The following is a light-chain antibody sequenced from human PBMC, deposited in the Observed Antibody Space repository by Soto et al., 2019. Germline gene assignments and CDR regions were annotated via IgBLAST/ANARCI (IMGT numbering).Light chain of an antibody. J-gene: IGKJ4*01. Sequence: EIVLTQSPGTLSLSPGERATLSCRASQSVGRNFLAWYEQKPGQAPRLLIHGASSRATGIPDRFSGSGSGTDFTLTISRLEPADFAVYYCQQYASSPLTFGGGTKVE. CDR2: GAS. CDR1: QSVGRNF. V-gene: IGKV3-20*01. CDR3: QQYASSPLT.